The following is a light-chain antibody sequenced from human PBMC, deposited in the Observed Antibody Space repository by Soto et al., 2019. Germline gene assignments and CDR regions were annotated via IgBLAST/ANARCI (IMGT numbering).Light chain of an antibody. V-gene: IGKV3-20*01. CDR1: QSVSSSY. J-gene: IGKJ1*01. Sequence: EIVLTQSPGTLSLSPGERATLSCRASQSVSSSYLAWYQQKPGQAPRPLIYGASSRATGIPDRFSGSGSGTDFTLTISRLEPEDFAVXYCQQYGSSRWTFGQGTKVAIK. CDR2: GAS. CDR3: QQYGSSRWT.